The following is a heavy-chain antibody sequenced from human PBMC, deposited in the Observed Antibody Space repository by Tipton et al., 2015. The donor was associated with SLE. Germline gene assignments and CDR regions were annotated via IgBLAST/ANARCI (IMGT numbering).Heavy chain of an antibody. J-gene: IGHJ4*02. D-gene: IGHD2-15*01. V-gene: IGHV3-23*01. CDR2: LSASGAGS. Sequence: SLRLSCVASGLNFNSQDMAWVRQAPGKELEWISTLSASGAGSFYPDSVRGRFTISRDNSESTLYLQMNSLRADDTAIYYCGKDLISVVSAATTIDYWGQGTVVTVSS. CDR3: GKDLISVVSAATTIDY. CDR1: GLNFNSQD.